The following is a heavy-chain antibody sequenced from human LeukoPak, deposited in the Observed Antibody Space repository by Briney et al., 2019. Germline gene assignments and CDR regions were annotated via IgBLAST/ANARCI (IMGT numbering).Heavy chain of an antibody. CDR1: GSSFTSYR. V-gene: IGHV5-51*01. CDR3: ARGGGTVMLMGY. J-gene: IGHJ4*02. D-gene: IGHD4-17*01. CDR2: IYPGDSDT. Sequence: PGESLKISCKGSGSSFTSYRIGWVRQMPGKGLEWMWIIYPGDSDTSYSPSFQGQVTITADRSISTAYRQWSSLKASDTAMYCCARGGGTVMLMGYWGQGTLVTVSS.